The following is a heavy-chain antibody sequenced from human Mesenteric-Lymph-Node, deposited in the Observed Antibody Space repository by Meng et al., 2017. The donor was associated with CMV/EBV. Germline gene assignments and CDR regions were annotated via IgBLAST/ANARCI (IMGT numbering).Heavy chain of an antibody. CDR2: ISSSSGYI. D-gene: IGHD2-2*01. CDR1: GFTFSDFG. Sequence: GGSLRLSCAASGFTFSDFGMNWVRLAPGKGLEWVSFISSSSGYIYYADSVKGRFTISRDNAKNSLYLQMNSLRAEDAATYYCVRNGGREGWRWLGDMEEVPAAVAENYYHYYGMDVWGQGTTVTVSS. V-gene: IGHV3-21*01. J-gene: IGHJ6*02. CDR3: VRNGGREGWRWLGDMEEVPAAVAENYYHYYGMDV.